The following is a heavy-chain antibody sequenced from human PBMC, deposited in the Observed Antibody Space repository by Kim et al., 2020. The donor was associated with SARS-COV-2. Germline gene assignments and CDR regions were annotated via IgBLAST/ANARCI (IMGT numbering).Heavy chain of an antibody. CDR2: T. CDR3: ARRDYGGFDY. Sequence: TFYRPSLKSRLTISVDTSKNQCSLKLSSVTAADTAVYYCARRDYGGFDYWGQGTWVTVSS. V-gene: IGHV4-39*01. D-gene: IGHD4-17*01. J-gene: IGHJ4*02.